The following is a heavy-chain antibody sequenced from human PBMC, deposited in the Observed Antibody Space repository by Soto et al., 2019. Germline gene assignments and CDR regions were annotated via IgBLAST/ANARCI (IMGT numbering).Heavy chain of an antibody. Sequence: QAQLVQSGAEVKKPGASVKVSCKASGYIFSTYGVTWVRQAPGQGLEWMGWISGLNGNTDDGQKLQGRVSMTIDTSTSPAYMDLRSLRSGDTAVYYCARAEAYTTSWYAMDVWGQGTTVIVSS. CDR2: ISGLNGNT. D-gene: IGHD2-2*01. CDR3: ARAEAYTTSWYAMDV. CDR1: GYIFSTYG. V-gene: IGHV1-18*01. J-gene: IGHJ6*02.